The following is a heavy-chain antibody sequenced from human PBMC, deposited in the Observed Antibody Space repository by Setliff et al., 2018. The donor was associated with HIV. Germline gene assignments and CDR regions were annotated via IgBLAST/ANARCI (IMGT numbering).Heavy chain of an antibody. V-gene: IGHV4-59*08. CDR1: GGSINNYH. J-gene: IGHJ5*01. CDR2: VYYIGNT. D-gene: IGHD5-12*01. Sequence: PSETLSLTCTVSGGSINNYHWSWVRQSPGKGLEWIAYVYYIGNTNCNPSLKSRVTVSVDTSKNQFSLKLTSVAAADTAVYFCATLRWLRSKHSASWGQGTLVTVSS. CDR3: ATLRWLRSKHSAS.